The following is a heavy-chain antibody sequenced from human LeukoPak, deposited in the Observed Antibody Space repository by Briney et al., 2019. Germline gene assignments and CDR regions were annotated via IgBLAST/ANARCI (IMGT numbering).Heavy chain of an antibody. V-gene: IGHV3-74*01. CDR3: AKSDPFDP. CDR1: GFTSSGHW. CDR2: ISSDGTIT. Sequence: GGSLRFSCATSGFTSSGHWMNWLRQPPGKGLEWVSRISSDGTITYYAGSVKGRFIISRDNARNTLYLQMNSLRVDDTAVYYCAKSDPFDPWGQGTLVTVSS. J-gene: IGHJ5*02.